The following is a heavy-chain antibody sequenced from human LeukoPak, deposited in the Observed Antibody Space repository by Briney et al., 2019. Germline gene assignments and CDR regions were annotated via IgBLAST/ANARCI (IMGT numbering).Heavy chain of an antibody. J-gene: IGHJ5*02. D-gene: IGHD6-19*01. Sequence: ASVKVSCKASGYTFTGYYMHWVRQAPGQGLEWMGWISPNSGGTNYAQKFQGRVTMTRDTSISTAYMELSRLRSDDTAVYYCARNFLSWWQWLAGYWFETWGQGNLVTVSS. V-gene: IGHV1-2*02. CDR3: ARNFLSWWQWLAGYWFET. CDR1: GYTFTGYY. CDR2: ISPNSGGT.